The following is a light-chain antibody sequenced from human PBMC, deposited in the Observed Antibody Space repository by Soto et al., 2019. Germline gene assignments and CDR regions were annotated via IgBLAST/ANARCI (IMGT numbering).Light chain of an antibody. CDR2: DVT. CDR1: SFDVGGYNY. V-gene: IGLV2-14*03. J-gene: IGLJ2*01. Sequence: QSGLTQPASVSGSPGQSITISCTGTSFDVGGYNYVSWYQQHPGKAPKTLIYDVTNRPSGISNRFSGSKSGNTASLTISDLQTEDEADYYCSSYTAYSRVVFGGGTKLTVL. CDR3: SSYTAYSRVV.